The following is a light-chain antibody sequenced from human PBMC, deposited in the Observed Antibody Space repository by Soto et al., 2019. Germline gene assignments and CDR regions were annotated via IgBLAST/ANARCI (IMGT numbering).Light chain of an antibody. J-gene: IGKJ3*01. V-gene: IGKV3-20*01. CDR1: QTISSSC. CDR2: RAS. Sequence: EIVLPQYPGTLSLSPGERAPLYCRASQTISSSCLAWYQQKPGQAPRLLIYRASRRAPGIPDRFSGSGSWTDFTLTFSRLEPEDFAVYDCHQSGSSSLHTVGPGTNVEIK. CDR3: HQSGSSSLHT.